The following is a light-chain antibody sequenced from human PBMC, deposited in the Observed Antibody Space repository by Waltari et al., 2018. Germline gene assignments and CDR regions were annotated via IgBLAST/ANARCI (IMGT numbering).Light chain of an antibody. J-gene: IGLJ2*01. CDR3: QTWDPYIVV. CDR2: LNSDGSH. Sequence: QLVLTQSPSASASLGASVKIPCTLISDHSLYDIACHPQHRERGARFLMRLNSDGSHTKGDGIPDRFSGSSSGAERYLIISSLQYEDEADYYCQTWDPYIVVFGGGTKLTVL. V-gene: IGLV4-69*01. CDR1: SDHSLYD.